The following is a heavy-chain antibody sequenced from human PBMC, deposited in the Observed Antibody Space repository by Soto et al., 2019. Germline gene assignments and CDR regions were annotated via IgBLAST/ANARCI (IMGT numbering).Heavy chain of an antibody. J-gene: IGHJ6*03. V-gene: IGHV3-15*01. D-gene: IGHD3-10*01. CDR1: GFNFSNAW. CDR2: IKSKTDGVTT. Sequence: EVQLVESGGGLVKPGGSLRLSCAASGFNFSNAWMSWVRQAPGKGLEWVGRIKSKTDGVTTDYAAPVKGRFTISRDDSKNTLYLQMNSLKTEDTAVYYCNKGFGLWFGEFYYMDVCGKGTTVTVSS. CDR3: NKGFGLWFGEFYYMDV.